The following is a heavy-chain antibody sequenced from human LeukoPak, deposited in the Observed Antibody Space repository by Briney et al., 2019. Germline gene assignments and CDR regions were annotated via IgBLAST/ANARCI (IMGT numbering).Heavy chain of an antibody. CDR2: IYYSGST. CDR1: GGSISSYY. D-gene: IGHD6-13*01. Sequence: SETLSLTCTVAGGSISSYYWSWIRQPPGKGLEGIGYIYYSGSTKYDPSLKSRVTMSVDTSQNQLSLKLRSVTAADTAVYYCARHWETSSWYVDYWGQGTLVTVSS. J-gene: IGHJ4*02. CDR3: ARHWETSSWYVDY. V-gene: IGHV4-59*08.